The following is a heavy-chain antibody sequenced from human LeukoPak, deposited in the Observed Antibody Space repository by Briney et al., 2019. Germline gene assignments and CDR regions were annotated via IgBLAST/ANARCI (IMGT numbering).Heavy chain of an antibody. CDR2: INPNSGGT. J-gene: IGHJ4*02. V-gene: IGHV1-2*06. D-gene: IGHD2-8*01. CDR3: ARVYCTNGVCFRAQADY. CDR1: GNTFTAYY. Sequence: ASVKVSCKASGNTFTAYYIHWVRQAPGQGLEWMGRINPNSGGTDYAQNFRGRVTLTRDTSISTAYMELSRLRSDDTAVYYCARVYCTNGVCFRAQADYWGQGTLVTVSS.